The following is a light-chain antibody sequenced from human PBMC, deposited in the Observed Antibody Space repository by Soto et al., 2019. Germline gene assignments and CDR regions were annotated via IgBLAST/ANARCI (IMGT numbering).Light chain of an antibody. CDR3: QQYGSSPWT. V-gene: IGKV3-20*01. CDR1: QSVGSSY. J-gene: IGKJ1*01. CDR2: GAS. Sequence: EIVLTQSPGTLSLSPGERVTLSCRASQSVGSSYLAWYQQKPGQAPRLLIYGASSRATGIPDRFSGSGSGKDFTLTISRLEPEDFAVYYCQQYGSSPWTFGQGTKVEIK.